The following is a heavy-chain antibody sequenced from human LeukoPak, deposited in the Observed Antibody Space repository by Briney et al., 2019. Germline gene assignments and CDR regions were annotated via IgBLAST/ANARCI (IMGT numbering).Heavy chain of an antibody. CDR3: ARGGEIWFGDADFPRFDY. J-gene: IGHJ4*02. CDR2: IGTNNSNT. Sequence: DSVTVSCTASGYTFTSYCISWVRQAAGQGLEWIGWIGTNNSNTNYAQKLQGRVTMTTDTSTSTAYMELRSLRSDDTAVYYCARGGEIWFGDADFPRFDYWGQGTLVTVSS. D-gene: IGHD3-10*01. CDR1: GYTFTSYC. V-gene: IGHV1-18*04.